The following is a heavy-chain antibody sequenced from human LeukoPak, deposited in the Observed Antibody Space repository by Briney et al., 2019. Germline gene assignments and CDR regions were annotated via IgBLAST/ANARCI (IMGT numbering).Heavy chain of an antibody. Sequence: PGGSLRLSCAASGFTFSSYSMNWVRQAPGKGLEWVSSISSSSSYIYYADSVKGRFTISRDNSKNTLYLQMNSLRAEDTAVYYCAKYYKLSGYYLGGYDYWGQGTLVTVSS. D-gene: IGHD3-22*01. CDR3: AKYYKLSGYYLGGYDY. V-gene: IGHV3-21*04. J-gene: IGHJ4*02. CDR1: GFTFSSYS. CDR2: ISSSSSYI.